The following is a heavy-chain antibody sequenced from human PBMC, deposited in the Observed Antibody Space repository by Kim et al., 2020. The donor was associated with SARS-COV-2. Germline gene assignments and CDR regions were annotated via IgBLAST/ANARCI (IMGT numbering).Heavy chain of an antibody. CDR3: AKENYDFWSGRAGAEYFQH. CDR2: ISYDGSNK. D-gene: IGHD3-3*01. J-gene: IGHJ1*01. CDR1: GFTFSSYG. Sequence: GVSLRLSCAASGFTFSSYGMHWVRQAPGKGLEWVAVISYDGSNKYYADSVKGRFTISRDNSKNTLYLQMNSLRAEDTAVYYCAKENYDFWSGRAGAEYFQHWGQGTLVTVSS. V-gene: IGHV3-30*18.